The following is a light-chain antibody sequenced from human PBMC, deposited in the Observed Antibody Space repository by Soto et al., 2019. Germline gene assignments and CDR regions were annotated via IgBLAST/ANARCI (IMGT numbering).Light chain of an antibody. V-gene: IGKV2-24*01. J-gene: IGKJ5*01. CDR3: MQATQFPIT. CDR1: QSLVPSDGNTY. Sequence: DIVLTQTPLSSPVTLGQPASISCSSSQSLVPSDGNTYLSWLLQRPGQPPRLLIYKISDLFSGVPDGFSGRGAGTDFTLKISRVEAEDGGVSSCMQATQFPITFGQGTRLERK. CDR2: KIS.